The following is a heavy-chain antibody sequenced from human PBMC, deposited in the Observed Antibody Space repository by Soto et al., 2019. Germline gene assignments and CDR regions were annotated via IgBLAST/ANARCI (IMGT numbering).Heavy chain of an antibody. CDR3: AKGRGGSGSLTPRVDF. CDR1: GFTFNNYA. V-gene: IGHV3-23*01. CDR2: ISGGGDTT. D-gene: IGHD3-10*01. J-gene: IGHJ4*02. Sequence: EVQLLESGGGLVQPGGSLRLSCAASGFTFNNYAMTWVRQAPGKGLEWVSAISGGGDTTSYADSVKGRFTVSRDGSKNTLYLQMSSLRAEDTALYYCAKGRGGSGSLTPRVDFWGQGTLGNVSS.